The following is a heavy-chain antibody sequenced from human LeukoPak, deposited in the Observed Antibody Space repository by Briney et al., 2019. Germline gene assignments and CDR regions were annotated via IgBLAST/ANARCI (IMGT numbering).Heavy chain of an antibody. J-gene: IGHJ4*02. V-gene: IGHV4-61*09. D-gene: IGHD3-22*01. Sequence: SETLSFTCTVSGGSISSGSYYWSWIRQPAGKGLEWIGHIYTSGRTNYNPSLKSRVTISVDTSKNQFSLKLTSVTAADTAVYYCARDPAYYYDSSAYWRWGQGTLVTVSS. CDR2: IYTSGRT. CDR1: GGSISSGSYY. CDR3: ARDPAYYYDSSAYWR.